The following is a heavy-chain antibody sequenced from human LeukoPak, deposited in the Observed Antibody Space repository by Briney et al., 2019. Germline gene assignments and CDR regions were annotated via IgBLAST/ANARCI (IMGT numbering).Heavy chain of an antibody. CDR3: ARTSNKGWSADFDY. CDR1: GYSISSGYY. CDR2: IYHSGST. J-gene: IGHJ4*02. V-gene: IGHV4-38-2*02. Sequence: SETLSLTCTVSGYSISSGYYWGWIRQPPGKGLEWIGSIYHSGSTYYNPSLKSRVTISVDTSKNQFSLKLSSVTAADTAVYYCARTSNKGWSADFDYWGQGTLVTVSS. D-gene: IGHD2-15*01.